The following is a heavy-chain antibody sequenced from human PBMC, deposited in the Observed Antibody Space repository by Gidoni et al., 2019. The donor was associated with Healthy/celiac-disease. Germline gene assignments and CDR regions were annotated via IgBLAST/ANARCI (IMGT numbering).Heavy chain of an antibody. Sequence: QVTLKASGPVLLKPTETLTLPCTVSRFSLSTARMGVSWIRQPPGKALEWLAHIFSKDEKSYSTALKTRITISKDTSKSQVVITMTNMDPVETATYYCARRLVGGDYGGSWYFDLWGRGTLVTVSS. CDR1: RFSLSTARMG. CDR2: IFSKDEK. D-gene: IGHD4-17*01. V-gene: IGHV2-26*01. CDR3: ARRLVGGDYGGSWYFDL. J-gene: IGHJ2*01.